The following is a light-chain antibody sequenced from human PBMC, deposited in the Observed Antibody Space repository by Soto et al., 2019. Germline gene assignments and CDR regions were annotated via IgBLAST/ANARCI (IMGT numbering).Light chain of an antibody. Sequence: QSALTPPASVSGSPGQSITISCTGTSSDVGDYPYVSWYQQHPGKVPKLIIYEVTNRPSGVTSRFSGSKSENTASLTISGLQAEYDADYYCSSYSATNPLVFXSGTKLTVL. CDR3: SSYSATNPLV. J-gene: IGLJ1*01. CDR2: EVT. V-gene: IGLV2-14*01. CDR1: SSDVGDYPY.